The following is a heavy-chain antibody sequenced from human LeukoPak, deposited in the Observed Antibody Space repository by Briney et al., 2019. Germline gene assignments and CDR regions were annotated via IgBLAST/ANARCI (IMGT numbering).Heavy chain of an antibody. CDR2: IYYSGST. J-gene: IGHJ4*02. V-gene: IGHV4-59*08. CDR3: ARRSPSRKYYFDY. Sequence: SETLSLTCTVSGGSISSYYWSWIRQPPGKGLEWIGYIYYSGSTNYNPSLKSRVTISVDTSKNQFSLKLSSVTAADTAVYYCARRSPSRKYYFDYWGQGTLVTVSS. CDR1: GGSISSYY.